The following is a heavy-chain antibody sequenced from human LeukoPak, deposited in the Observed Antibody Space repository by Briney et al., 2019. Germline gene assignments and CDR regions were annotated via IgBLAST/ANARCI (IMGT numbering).Heavy chain of an antibody. Sequence: GASVKVSCKASGGTFSSYAISWVRQAPGQGLEWMGSIIPTLGIANYAQKFQGRVTITADKSTSTAYMELSSLRSEDTAVYYCARVCLYYYGSGSFCWFDPWGQGTLVTVSS. D-gene: IGHD3-10*01. J-gene: IGHJ5*02. V-gene: IGHV1-69*04. CDR3: ARVCLYYYGSGSFCWFDP. CDR1: GGTFSSYA. CDR2: IIPTLGIA.